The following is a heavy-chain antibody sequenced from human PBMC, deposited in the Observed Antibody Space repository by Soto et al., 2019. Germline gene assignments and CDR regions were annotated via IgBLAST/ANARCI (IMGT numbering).Heavy chain of an antibody. CDR1: GFTFSSYD. Sequence: GGSLRLSCAASGFTFSSYDMHWVRQATGKGLEWVSAIGTAGDTYYPGSVKGRFTISRENAKNSLYLQMNSLRVGDTAVYYCARGMRSYSSSWNGAFDIWGQGTMVTVSS. V-gene: IGHV3-13*01. D-gene: IGHD6-13*01. CDR3: ARGMRSYSSSWNGAFDI. J-gene: IGHJ3*02. CDR2: IGTAGDT.